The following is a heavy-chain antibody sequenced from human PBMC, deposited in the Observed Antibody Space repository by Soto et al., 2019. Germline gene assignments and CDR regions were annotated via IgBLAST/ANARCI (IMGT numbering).Heavy chain of an antibody. CDR3: AKGSLWFGPPTVYYFDY. V-gene: IGHV3-23*01. Sequence: GGSLRLSCAASGFTFSSYAMSWVRQAPGKGLEWVSAISGSGGSTYYADSVKGRFTISRDNSKNTLYLQMNSLRAEDTAVYYCAKGSLWFGPPTVYYFDYWGQGTLVTVSS. CDR1: GFTFSSYA. CDR2: ISGSGGST. J-gene: IGHJ4*02. D-gene: IGHD3-10*01.